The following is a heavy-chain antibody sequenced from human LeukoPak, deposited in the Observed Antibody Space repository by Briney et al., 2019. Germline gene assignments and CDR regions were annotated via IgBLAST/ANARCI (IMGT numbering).Heavy chain of an antibody. D-gene: IGHD3-16*01. J-gene: IGHJ3*02. CDR1: GGTFSSYA. Sequence: SVKVSCKASGGTFSSYAISWVRQAPGQGLEWMGRIIPIFGTANYAQKFQGRVTITTDESTSTAYMELSSLRSEDTAVYYCSSGGWRENNAFDIWGQGTMVTVSS. CDR2: IIPIFGTA. V-gene: IGHV1-69*05. CDR3: SSGGWRENNAFDI.